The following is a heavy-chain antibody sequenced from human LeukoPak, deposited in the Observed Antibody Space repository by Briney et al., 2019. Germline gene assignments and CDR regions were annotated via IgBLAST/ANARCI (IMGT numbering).Heavy chain of an antibody. CDR2: THYSGRT. V-gene: IGHV4-30-4*08. Sequence: PSQTLSLTCTVSGASISSADFFWSWIRQPPGKGPEWIGYTHYSGRTYYNPSLRSRLTISADTSKNQFSLRLSSVTAADTAVYFCARAPPWALDYWGPGNLATVSS. CDR3: ARAPPWALDY. D-gene: IGHD7-27*01. J-gene: IGHJ4*02. CDR1: GASISSADFF.